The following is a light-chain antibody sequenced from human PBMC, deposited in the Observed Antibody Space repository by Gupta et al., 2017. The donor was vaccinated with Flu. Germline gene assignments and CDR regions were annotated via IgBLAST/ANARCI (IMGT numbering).Light chain of an antibody. V-gene: IGKV3-15*01. J-gene: IGKJ2*01. CDR1: QSVSSN. CDR3: QQQHSCPYT. Sequence: DIVMTQSPATLSVSPGERATLSCRASQSVSSNLAWYQQKPGQAPRLLIYGAFTRATGIPARFSGSGSGTEFTLTISSRQSEEFAVYYCQQQHSCPYTFGQGTKVEIK. CDR2: GAF.